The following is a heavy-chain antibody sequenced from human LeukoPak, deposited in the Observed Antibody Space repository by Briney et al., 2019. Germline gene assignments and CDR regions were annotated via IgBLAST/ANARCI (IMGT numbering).Heavy chain of an antibody. CDR1: GFTFSSYS. CDR2: ISTTSGNI. V-gene: IGHV3-21*01. J-gene: IGHJ4*02. CDR3: ARRAPSHDFDD. Sequence: GGSLRLSCAAPGFTFSSYSMNWVRQAPGKGLEWVAAISTTSGNIYYADSVKGRFTISRDNAKNSLYLQMNSLRVEDTALYYCARRAPSHDFDDWGQGTLVTVSS.